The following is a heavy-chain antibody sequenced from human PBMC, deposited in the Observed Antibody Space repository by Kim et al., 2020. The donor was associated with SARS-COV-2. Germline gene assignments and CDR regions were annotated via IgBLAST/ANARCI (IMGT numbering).Heavy chain of an antibody. V-gene: IGHV3-30*03. D-gene: IGHD4-17*01. CDR3: AREQTSFTSMSFDL. J-gene: IGHJ4*02. Sequence: AETVKGRLTISSDDSKKTLFLQMNSLRAEDTAMYYCAREQTSFTSMSFDLWGQGTLVTVSS.